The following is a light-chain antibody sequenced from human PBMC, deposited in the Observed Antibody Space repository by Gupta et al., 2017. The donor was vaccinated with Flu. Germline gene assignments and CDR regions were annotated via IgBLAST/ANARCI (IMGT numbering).Light chain of an antibody. V-gene: IGKV1-27*01. CDR2: GAS. CDR3: QEEKSALFT. CDR1: QGISNY. J-gene: IGKJ3*01. Sequence: DLRVTQSPSSLSASVGDRVTIACRASQGISNYLAWYQQKRGETPKLLIYGASTLQSGVPSRFSGSGSGTDFTLTISSLQPEDVATYYCQEEKSALFTFGHGTKVDLK.